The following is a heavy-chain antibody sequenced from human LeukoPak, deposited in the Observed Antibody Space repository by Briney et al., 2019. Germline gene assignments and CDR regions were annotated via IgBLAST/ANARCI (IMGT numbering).Heavy chain of an antibody. CDR3: ARAPPPYSSSWDYYFDY. CDR2: IYYSGST. Sequence: SETLSLTCTVSGGSLSSYYWSWVRQPPEKGLEWIGYIYYSGSTNYNPSLKSRVTISVDTSKNQFSLKLSSVTAADTAVYYCARAPPPYSSSWDYYFDYWGQGTLVTVSS. D-gene: IGHD6-13*01. V-gene: IGHV4-59*01. CDR1: GGSLSSYY. J-gene: IGHJ4*02.